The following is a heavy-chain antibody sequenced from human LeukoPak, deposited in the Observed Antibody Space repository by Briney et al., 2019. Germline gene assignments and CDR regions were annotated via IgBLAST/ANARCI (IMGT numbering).Heavy chain of an antibody. J-gene: IGHJ6*03. CDR1: GYTFTSYD. CDR3: ARGYHYYDSSGYYRLYYYYMDV. D-gene: IGHD3-22*01. Sequence: ASVKVSCKASGYTFTSYDINWVRQATGQGLEWMGWMNPNSGNTGYAQKFQGRVTMTRNTSISTAYMELSSLRSEDTAVYYCARGYHYYDSSGYYRLYYYYMDVWGKGTTVTISS. CDR2: MNPNSGNT. V-gene: IGHV1-8*01.